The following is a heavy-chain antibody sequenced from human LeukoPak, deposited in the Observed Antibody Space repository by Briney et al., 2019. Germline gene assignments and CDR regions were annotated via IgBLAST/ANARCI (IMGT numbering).Heavy chain of an antibody. Sequence: PSEPLSLTCTVSGGSISSYYWSWIRQPPGKGLEWIGYIYYSGSTNYNPPLKSRVTISVDTSKNQFSLKLSSVAAADTAVYYCARRTIAAAGTGSWWFDPWGQGTLVTVSS. V-gene: IGHV4-59*08. CDR1: GGSISSYY. CDR2: IYYSGST. CDR3: ARRTIAAAGTGSWWFDP. J-gene: IGHJ5*02. D-gene: IGHD6-13*01.